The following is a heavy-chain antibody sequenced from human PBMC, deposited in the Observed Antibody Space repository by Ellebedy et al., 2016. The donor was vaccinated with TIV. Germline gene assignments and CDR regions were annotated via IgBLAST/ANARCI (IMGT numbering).Heavy chain of an antibody. Sequence: TLSLTXTVSGGSISSYYWSWIRQPPGKALEWLALIYWDDDKRYSPSLKSRLTITKDTSKNQVVLTMTNMDPVDTATYYCAHAFSSSRLDYWGQGTLVTVSS. CDR2: IYWDDDK. J-gene: IGHJ4*02. D-gene: IGHD6-13*01. CDR3: AHAFSSSRLDY. V-gene: IGHV2-5*08. CDR1: GGSISSYYW.